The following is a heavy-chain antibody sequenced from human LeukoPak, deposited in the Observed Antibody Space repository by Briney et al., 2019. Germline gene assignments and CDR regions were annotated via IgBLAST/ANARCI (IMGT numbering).Heavy chain of an antibody. V-gene: IGHV5-51*01. D-gene: IGHD1-7*01. J-gene: IGHJ4*02. CDR2: IYPADSDT. Sequence: GGSLKIPCKVSGYSSTDYWIVWVRQMPGKGLEWMGIIYPADSDTKYSPSFQGQVPISADKSISTAYLQWSSLKASDTAMYYCARRLGTTEDFDYWGQGTLVTVSS. CDR3: ARRLGTTEDFDY. CDR1: GYSSTDYW.